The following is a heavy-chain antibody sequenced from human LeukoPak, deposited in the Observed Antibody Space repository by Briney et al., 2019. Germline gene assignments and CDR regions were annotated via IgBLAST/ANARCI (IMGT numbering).Heavy chain of an antibody. CDR3: ARHGSGSYNYGMDV. Sequence: PSETLSLTCTVSGDSISSRSFYWGWIRQPPGKGLDWIGSILYSGSTYYNPSLKSRVTMSVDTSKNEFSLKLSSVTAADTAVYYCARHGSGSYNYGMDVWGQGTTVTVAS. D-gene: IGHD3-10*01. J-gene: IGHJ6*02. CDR1: GDSISSRSFY. CDR2: ILYSGST. V-gene: IGHV4-39*01.